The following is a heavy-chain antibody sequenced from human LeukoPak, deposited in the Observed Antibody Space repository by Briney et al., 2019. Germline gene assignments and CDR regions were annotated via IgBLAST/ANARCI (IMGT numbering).Heavy chain of an antibody. Sequence: PGGSQRLSCAASGFTFSSYAMSWVRQAPGKGLEWVSSISGSDGTTYYADSVKGRFTISRDNAKNTLYLQMNSLRVEDTALYYCGRGKSPAAVDDWGQGTLVTVPS. V-gene: IGHV3-23*01. CDR1: GFTFSSYA. CDR2: ISGSDGTT. J-gene: IGHJ4*02. CDR3: GRGKSPAAVDD. D-gene: IGHD2-2*01.